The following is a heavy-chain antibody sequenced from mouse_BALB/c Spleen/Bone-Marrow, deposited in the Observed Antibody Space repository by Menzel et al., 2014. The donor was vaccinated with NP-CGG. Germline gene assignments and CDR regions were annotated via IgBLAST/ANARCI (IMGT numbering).Heavy chain of an antibody. V-gene: IGHV14-3*02. CDR3: ARLITTDY. Sequence: EVQVVESGAELVKPGASVKLSCTASGFNIKDTYMHWVKQSPEQGLEWIGRIDPANGNTKYDPKFQGKATITADTSSNTAYLQLSSLTSEDTAVYYCARLITTDYWGQGTTLTVSS. CDR2: IDPANGNT. CDR1: GFNIKDTY. D-gene: IGHD2-4*01. J-gene: IGHJ2*01.